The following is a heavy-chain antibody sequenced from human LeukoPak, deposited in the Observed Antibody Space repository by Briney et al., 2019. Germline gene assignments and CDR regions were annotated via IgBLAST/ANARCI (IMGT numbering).Heavy chain of an antibody. Sequence: ASVEVSCKASGYTFTGYYIHWMRQAPGQGLEWMGRINPNSGDTHYAQKFQGRVTMTSDTSMSAAYMELSRLQSDDMAVYYCARVSFKPIIAARPKESSGNYYYGMDVWGQGTTVTVSS. J-gene: IGHJ6*02. V-gene: IGHV1-2*06. D-gene: IGHD6-6*01. CDR1: GYTFTGYY. CDR2: INPNSGDT. CDR3: ARVSFKPIIAARPKESSGNYYYGMDV.